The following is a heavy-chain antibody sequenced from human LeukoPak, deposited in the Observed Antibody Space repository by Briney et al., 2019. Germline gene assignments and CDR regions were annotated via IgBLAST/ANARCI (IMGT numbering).Heavy chain of an antibody. CDR3: ASSTGTLVVFDY. CDR1: GYSISSGYY. CDR2: IYHSGST. D-gene: IGHD4-17*01. V-gene: IGHV4-38-2*02. Sequence: SETLSLTCTVSGYSISSGYYWGWIRQPPGKGLEWIGSIYHSGSTYYNPSLKSRVTISVDTSKNQFSLKLSSVTAADTAVYYCASSTGTLVVFDYWGQGTLVTVSS. J-gene: IGHJ4*02.